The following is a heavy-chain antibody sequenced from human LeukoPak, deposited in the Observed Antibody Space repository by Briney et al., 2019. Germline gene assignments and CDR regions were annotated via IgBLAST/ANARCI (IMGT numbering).Heavy chain of an antibody. J-gene: IGHJ5*02. V-gene: IGHV6-1*01. D-gene: IGHD2-15*01. Sequence: SQTLSLTCAISGDSVSSNSVAWNWIRHSPLRGLECLGRTYYRSKFYNDSAVSVKSRITISPDTYNNQFSLELNSVTPEDTAVYYCARDDCSRGSCYWRFDPWGQGTLVTVSS. CDR3: ARDDCSRGSCYWRFDP. CDR2: TYYRSKFYN. CDR1: GDSVSSNSVA.